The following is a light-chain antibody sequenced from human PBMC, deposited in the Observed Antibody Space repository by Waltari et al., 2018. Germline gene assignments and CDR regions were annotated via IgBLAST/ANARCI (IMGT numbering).Light chain of an antibody. J-gene: IGKJ4*01. CDR1: QSVSSS. V-gene: IGKV3-11*01. CDR2: DAS. Sequence: EIVLTQSPATLSLSSGDRATLSCRASQSVSSSLAWYQQRPGQAPRLLIYDASNRATGIPARFSGSGSGTDFTLTISSLEPEDFAVYYRQQRSSWPLTFGGGTKVEVK. CDR3: QQRSSWPLT.